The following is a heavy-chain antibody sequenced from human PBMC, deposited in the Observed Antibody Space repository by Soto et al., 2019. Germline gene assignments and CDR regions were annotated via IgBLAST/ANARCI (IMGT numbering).Heavy chain of an antibody. CDR1: GGSISGYY. J-gene: IGHJ3*02. D-gene: IGHD2-15*01. Sequence: PPETLSLTCTVSGGSISGYYWSWIRQPPGKGLEWIGYIYYSGSTNYNPSLKSRLTISVDTSKSQFSLKLSSVTTADTAVYYCARDVGYCSGGSCYTGDAFDIWGQGTMVTVSS. CDR3: ARDVGYCSGGSCYTGDAFDI. V-gene: IGHV4-59*01. CDR2: IYYSGST.